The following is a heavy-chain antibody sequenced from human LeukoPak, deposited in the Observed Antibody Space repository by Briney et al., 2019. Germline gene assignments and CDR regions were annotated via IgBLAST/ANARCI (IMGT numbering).Heavy chain of an antibody. CDR3: ARDLTPYGPDY. Sequence: GGSLRLSCAASGFTVSSNYMSWVRQAPGKGLEWVTSISSSSSSYIYYADSVKGRFTISRDNAKNSLYLQMNSLRAEDTAVYYCARDLTPYGPDYWGQGTLVTVSS. CDR1: GFTVSSNY. V-gene: IGHV3-21*01. J-gene: IGHJ4*02. D-gene: IGHD4-17*01. CDR2: ISSSSSSYI.